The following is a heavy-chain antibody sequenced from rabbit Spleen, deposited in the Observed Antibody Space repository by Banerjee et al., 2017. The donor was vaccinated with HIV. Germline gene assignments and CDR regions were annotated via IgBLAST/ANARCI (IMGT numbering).Heavy chain of an antibody. V-gene: IGHV1S40*01. J-gene: IGHJ4*01. CDR3: ARVSSSASGYFTL. Sequence: QSLEESGGDLVKPGASLTLTCTASGVSFSGDSYMCWVRQAPGKGLEWIGLTEPIFDTTYYASWVNGRFTISSHNAQNTLYLQLKSLTAADTATYFCARVSSSASGYFTLWGQGTLVTVS. CDR2: LTEPIFDTT. CDR1: GVSFSGDSY. D-gene: IGHD1-1*01.